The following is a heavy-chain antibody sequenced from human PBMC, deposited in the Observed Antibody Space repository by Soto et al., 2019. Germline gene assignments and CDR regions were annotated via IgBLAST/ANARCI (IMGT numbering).Heavy chain of an antibody. CDR1: GFTFSRYS. Sequence: PGGSLRLSCAASGFTFSRYSMNWVRQAPGKGLEWVSSISYTSSFINYADSVRGRFTISRDNANNSLFLQMNSLRAEDTALYYCARPVGGTSLPDAFEIWGQATMVTVSS. CDR2: ISYTSSFI. D-gene: IGHD1-26*01. CDR3: ARPVGGTSLPDAFEI. V-gene: IGHV3-21*01. J-gene: IGHJ3*02.